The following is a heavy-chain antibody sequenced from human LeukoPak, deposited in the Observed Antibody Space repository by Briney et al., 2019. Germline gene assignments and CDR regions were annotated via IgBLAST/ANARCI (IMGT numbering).Heavy chain of an antibody. CDR2: INHNGNVN. CDR3: AKSHSSASPY. CDR1: GFTFSSYW. D-gene: IGHD6-19*01. J-gene: IGHJ4*02. V-gene: IGHV3-7*03. Sequence: PGGSLRLSCAASGFTFSSYWMNWARQAPGKGLEWVASINHNGNVNYYVDSVKGRFTISRDNAKNSLYLQMSNLRAEDTAVYYCAKSHSSASPYWGQGTLVTVSS.